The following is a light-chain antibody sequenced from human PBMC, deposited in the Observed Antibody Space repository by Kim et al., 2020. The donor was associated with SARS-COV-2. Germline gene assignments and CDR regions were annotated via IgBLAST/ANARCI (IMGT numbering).Light chain of an antibody. CDR1: QSVRNNY. J-gene: IGKJ2*01. V-gene: IGKV3-20*01. Sequence: EIVLTQSPGTLSLSPGERATLSCRASQSVRNNYFAWYQHKPGQTPSLLIHATSSRATDIPDRFSGSGSGTDFTLTSSRLEPEDFGVFYWQQYGSAPNTFGQGTKLEI. CDR3: QQYGSAPNT. CDR2: ATS.